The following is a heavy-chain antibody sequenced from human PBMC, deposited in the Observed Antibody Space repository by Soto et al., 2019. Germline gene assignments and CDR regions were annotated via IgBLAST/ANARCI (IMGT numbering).Heavy chain of an antibody. J-gene: IGHJ4*02. D-gene: IGHD6-19*01. V-gene: IGHV1-3*01. CDR3: AMEGDSRGWSHLDH. CDR1: GYIFTNYV. Sequence: ASVKVSCKASGYIFTNYVIHWVRQAPGQRLECMGWINAGNGNTEYSQRFQGRVTITRDTSASTAYMELNSLRSEDTAVYYCAMEGDSRGWSHLDHWGKGTLVTVSS. CDR2: INAGNGNT.